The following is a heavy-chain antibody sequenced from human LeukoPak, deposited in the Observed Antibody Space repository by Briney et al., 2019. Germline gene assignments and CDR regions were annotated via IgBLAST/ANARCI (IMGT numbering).Heavy chain of an antibody. CDR3: AELGITMIGGV. D-gene: IGHD3-10*02. Sequence: PGGSLRLSCAASGFTFSSYSMNWVRQAPGKGLEWVSSISSSSNYIYYADSVKGRFTISRDNAKNSLYLQMNSLRAEDTAVYYCAELGITMIGGVWGKGTTVTISS. V-gene: IGHV3-21*01. J-gene: IGHJ6*04. CDR2: ISSSSNYI. CDR1: GFTFSSYS.